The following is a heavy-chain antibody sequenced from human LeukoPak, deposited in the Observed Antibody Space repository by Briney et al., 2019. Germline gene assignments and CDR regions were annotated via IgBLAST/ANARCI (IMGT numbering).Heavy chain of an antibody. D-gene: IGHD5-18*01. J-gene: IGHJ4*02. V-gene: IGHV3-74*03. CDR3: AIRRGYTYGDDY. CDR2: LHSDGSST. CDR1: GLTFSSYW. Sequence: PGGSLRLSCAASGLTFSSYWMLWVRQAPGKGLLWVSRLHSDGSSTAYADSVKCRFTISRDNAKNTLYLQMNTLRAEDTAVYYCAIRRGYTYGDDYWGQGTLVTVSS.